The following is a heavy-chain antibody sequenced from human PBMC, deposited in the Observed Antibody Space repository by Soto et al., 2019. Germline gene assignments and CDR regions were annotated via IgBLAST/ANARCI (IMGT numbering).Heavy chain of an antibody. D-gene: IGHD3-22*01. CDR2: ISGSGGST. CDR1: GFTFSSYA. V-gene: IGHV3-23*01. J-gene: IGHJ4*02. CDR3: AKDNYYDSSAPTHFDY. Sequence: EVQLLESGGGLVQPGGSLRLSCAASGFTFSSYAMSWVRQAPGKGLEWVSAISGSGGSTYYADSVKGRFTISRDNSKNTLYLQMNSLRAEDTAVYYCAKDNYYDSSAPTHFDYWGQGTLVTVSS.